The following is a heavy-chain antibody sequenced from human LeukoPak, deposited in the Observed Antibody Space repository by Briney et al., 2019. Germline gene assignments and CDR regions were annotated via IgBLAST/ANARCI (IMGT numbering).Heavy chain of an antibody. CDR1: GSGFAFAGAW. Sequence: GGSLRLSCAASGSGFAFAGAWMHWVRQVPGTGPEWVSLISADGIGTTYADSVKGRFIISRDNAKNTLYLQMSSLRAEDTAVYYCTRGISYTMNIWGQGTTVTVSS. J-gene: IGHJ6*02. V-gene: IGHV3-74*01. CDR3: TRGISYTMNI. CDR2: ISADGIGT. D-gene: IGHD2/OR15-2a*01.